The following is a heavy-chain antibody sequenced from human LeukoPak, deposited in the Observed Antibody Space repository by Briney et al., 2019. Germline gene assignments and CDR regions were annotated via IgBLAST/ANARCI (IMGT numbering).Heavy chain of an antibody. CDR1: GFTFSSYS. V-gene: IGHV3-21*05. CDR2: ISSSSSYI. CDR3: AREGSLHAFDI. Sequence: RGSLRLSCAASGFTFSSYSMNWVRQAPGKGLEWVSYISSSSSYIYYADSVKGRFTISRDNAKNSLYLQMNSLRAEDTAVYYCAREGSLHAFDIWGQGTMVTVSS. J-gene: IGHJ3*02.